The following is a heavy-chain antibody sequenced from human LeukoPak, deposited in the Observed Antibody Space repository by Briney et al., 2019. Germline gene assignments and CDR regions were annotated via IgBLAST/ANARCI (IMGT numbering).Heavy chain of an antibody. D-gene: IGHD6-19*01. CDR1: GFTFSSYW. V-gene: IGHV3-7*03. CDR3: ARDQWSSGWYRDYYYYGMDV. J-gene: IGHJ6*02. Sequence: GGSLRLSCAASGFTFSSYWMSWVRQAPGKGLEWVANIKQDGSEKYYVDSVKGRFTISRDNVKNSLYLQMNSLRAEDTAVYYCARDQWSSGWYRDYYYYGMDVWGQGTTVTVSS. CDR2: IKQDGSEK.